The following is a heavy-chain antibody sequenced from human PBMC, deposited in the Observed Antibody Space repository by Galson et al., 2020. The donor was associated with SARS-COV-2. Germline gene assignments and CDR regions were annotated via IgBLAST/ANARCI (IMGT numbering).Heavy chain of an antibody. CDR1: GFNFDDYT. V-gene: IGHV3-43*01. Sequence: GASLKISCAASGFNFDDYTMHWVHQATGKGLEWVSLISWDGGSTYYADSVKGRFTISRDNSKNSLYLQMNSLRTEDTALYYCAKDITPLSDYYGMDVWGQGTTVTVSS. CDR2: ISWDGGST. J-gene: IGHJ6*02. D-gene: IGHD3-9*01. CDR3: AKDITPLSDYYGMDV.